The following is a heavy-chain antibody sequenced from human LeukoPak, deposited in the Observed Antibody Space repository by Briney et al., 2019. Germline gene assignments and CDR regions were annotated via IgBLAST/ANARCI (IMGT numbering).Heavy chain of an antibody. CDR3: AKDPRIQGYDYGTALDY. CDR1: GFTFSNYG. V-gene: IGHV3-23*01. J-gene: IGHJ4*02. D-gene: IGHD5-18*01. CDR2: NRISGGST. Sequence: GGSLRLSCAASGFTFSNYGMSGVRQAPGGGLEWGSGNRISGGSTYYADSVKGRFTISRDNTKNTLYLQMNSLRAEDTAVYYCAKDPRIQGYDYGTALDYWGQGALVTVSS.